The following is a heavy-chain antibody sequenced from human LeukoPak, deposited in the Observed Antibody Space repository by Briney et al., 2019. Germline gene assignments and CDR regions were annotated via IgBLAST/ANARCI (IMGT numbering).Heavy chain of an antibody. V-gene: IGHV4-34*01. Sequence: PSETLSLTCAVYGGSFSGYCWSWIRQPPGKGLEWIGEINHSGSTNYNPSLKSRVTISVDTSKNQFSLKLSSVTAADTAVYYCARGLDIWGFDYWGQGTLVTVSS. CDR3: ARGLDIWGFDY. D-gene: IGHD5-12*01. CDR1: GGSFSGYC. J-gene: IGHJ4*02. CDR2: INHSGST.